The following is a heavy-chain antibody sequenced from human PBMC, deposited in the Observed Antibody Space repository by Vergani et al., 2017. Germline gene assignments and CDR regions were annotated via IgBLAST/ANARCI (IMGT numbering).Heavy chain of an antibody. D-gene: IGHD5-18*01. CDR2: IRNKAYGGTT. CDR3: SRGRGYSFGYSDY. Sequence: VQLVESGGGLVKPGGSLRLSCAASGFTFSSYGMHWVRQAPGKGLEWVAFIRNKAYGGTTEYAASVKGRFTISRDDSKRLAYLQLSGLKTEDTAVYFCSRGRGYSFGYSDYWGQGTLVTVSS. J-gene: IGHJ4*02. V-gene: IGHV3-49*04. CDR1: GFTFSSYG.